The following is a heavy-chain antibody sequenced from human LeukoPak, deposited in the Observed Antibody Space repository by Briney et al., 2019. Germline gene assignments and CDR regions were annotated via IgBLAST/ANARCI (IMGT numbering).Heavy chain of an antibody. Sequence: EASVKVSCMACGGTFSSYAISWLRQAPGQGLEWMGGIIPIFGRASCAQKFQRRVTITADESTSTAYMELSSLRSEDTAVYYCARELSWAFDIWGQGTMVTVSS. V-gene: IGHV1-69*01. D-gene: IGHD3-16*02. CDR3: ARELSWAFDI. CDR2: IIPIFGRA. CDR1: GGTFSSYA. J-gene: IGHJ3*02.